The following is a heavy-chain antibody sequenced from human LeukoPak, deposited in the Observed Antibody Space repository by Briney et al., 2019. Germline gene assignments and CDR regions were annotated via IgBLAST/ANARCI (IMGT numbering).Heavy chain of an antibody. CDR3: ARHTSKTYSSSSDWFDP. Sequence: SETLSPTCTVSGGSISSSYWSWIRQPPGKRLEWIGYIYSSGTTNYNPSLKSRLTISVDTSKNQFSLNLNSVTAADTAVYYCARHTSKTYSSSSDWFDPWGQGTLVTVSS. CDR2: IYSSGTT. J-gene: IGHJ5*02. V-gene: IGHV4-4*09. CDR1: GGSISSSY. D-gene: IGHD6-6*01.